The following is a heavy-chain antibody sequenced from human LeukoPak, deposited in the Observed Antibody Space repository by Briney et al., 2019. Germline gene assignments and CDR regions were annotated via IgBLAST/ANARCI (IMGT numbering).Heavy chain of an antibody. J-gene: IGHJ4*02. D-gene: IGHD3-10*01. V-gene: IGHV4-31*03. CDR2: IYYSGST. CDR3: ARYSGSGSHFDY. Sequence: SQTLSLTCTVSGGSVNRGCYYWSWIRQYPGKGLEWIGHIYYSGSTCYNLSVKSRLIMSLDTSDNQYSLKLTSVPAADTAVYYSARYSGSGSHFDYWGQGTLVTVSS. CDR1: GGSVNRGCYY.